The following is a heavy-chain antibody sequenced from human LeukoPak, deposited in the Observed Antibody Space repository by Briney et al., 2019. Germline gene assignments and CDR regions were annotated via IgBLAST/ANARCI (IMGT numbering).Heavy chain of an antibody. J-gene: IGHJ5*02. CDR1: GGSISSYY. CDR2: IYYSGST. D-gene: IGHD3-22*01. CDR3: ARDMHYDSSGENWFDP. Sequence: PSETLSLTCTVSGGSISSYYWSWLRQPPGKGLEWIGYIYYSGSTNYNPSLKSRVTISVDTSKNQFSLKLSSVTAADTAVYYCARDMHYDSSGENWFDPWGQGTLVTVSS. V-gene: IGHV4-59*01.